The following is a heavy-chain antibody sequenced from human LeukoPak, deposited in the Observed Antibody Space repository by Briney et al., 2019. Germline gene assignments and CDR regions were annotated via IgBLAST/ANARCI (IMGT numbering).Heavy chain of an antibody. CDR3: ARRWTTMTDDYFDY. J-gene: IGHJ4*02. D-gene: IGHD4-17*01. CDR2: ISGYNGHT. Sequence: ASVTVSCKASGYTFTSYNIVWVRQAPGQGLEWMGWISGYNGHTNYARRLQGRVTMTTDTSTSTAYLELRGLRSDDTAVFYCARRWTTMTDDYFDYWGQGTLVTVSS. CDR1: GYTFTSYN. V-gene: IGHV1-18*04.